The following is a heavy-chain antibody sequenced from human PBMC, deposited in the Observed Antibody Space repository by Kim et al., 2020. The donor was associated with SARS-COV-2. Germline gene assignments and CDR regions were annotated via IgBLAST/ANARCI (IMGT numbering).Heavy chain of an antibody. J-gene: IGHJ6*02. CDR3: ARVRIGQWHLGGMDV. V-gene: IGHV3-11*04. D-gene: IGHD6-19*01. Sequence: DSVKGLSTISRDNAKNSLYLQMNSLRAEDTAVYYCARVRIGQWHLGGMDVWGQGTTVTVSS.